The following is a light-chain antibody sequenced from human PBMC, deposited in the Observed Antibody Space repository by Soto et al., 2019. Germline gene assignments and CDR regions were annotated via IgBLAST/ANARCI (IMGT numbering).Light chain of an antibody. CDR3: QQYKNWPLT. J-gene: IGKJ4*01. Sequence: EIVMTQSPATLSVSPGGRATLSCRASQSVSSTLAWYQQKPGQAPRLLIYGASTRATGFPARFSGSGSGTEFTLTISSLQSEDFAVDYCQQYKNWPLTFGGGTRVEIK. CDR1: QSVSST. CDR2: GAS. V-gene: IGKV3-15*01.